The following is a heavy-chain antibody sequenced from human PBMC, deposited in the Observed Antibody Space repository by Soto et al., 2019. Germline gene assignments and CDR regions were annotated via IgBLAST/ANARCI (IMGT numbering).Heavy chain of an antibody. CDR1: RDSVSSNSAA. CDR2: TYYRSKWYN. J-gene: IGHJ4*02. Sequence: SQTPSLTCAFSRDSVSSNSAAWNWIRQSPSRGLEWLGRTYYRSKWYNDYAVSVKSRITINPVTSKNQFSLQLNSVTPEDTAVYYCAHTPGYYDSSGYSTPYFDYWGQGTLVTVSS. D-gene: IGHD3-22*01. CDR3: AHTPGYYDSSGYSTPYFDY. V-gene: IGHV6-1*01.